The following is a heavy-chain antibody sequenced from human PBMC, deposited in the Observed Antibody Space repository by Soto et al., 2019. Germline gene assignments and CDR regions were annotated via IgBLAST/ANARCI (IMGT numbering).Heavy chain of an antibody. CDR1: GFSFSAYS. V-gene: IGHV3-48*02. D-gene: IGHD4-17*01. CDR3: ARHGYGDSFDH. CDR2: VSSRRTIT. J-gene: IGHJ4*02. Sequence: EVQLVESGGGLIQPGGSLRLSCTGSGFSFSAYSFNWIRQGPGKGLERISYVSSRRTITFYADSVKGRFTISRDNAKKSVYLQMNRLRNEDTAVYYCARHGYGDSFDHWGRGTLVTVSS.